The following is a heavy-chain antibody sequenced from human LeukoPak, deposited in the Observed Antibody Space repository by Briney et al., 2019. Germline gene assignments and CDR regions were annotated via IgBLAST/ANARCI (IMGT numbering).Heavy chain of an antibody. D-gene: IGHD1-26*01. CDR1: GGXFSGSF. V-gene: IGHV4-34*01. Sequence: SETLSLTCAVYGGXFSGSFCTWIRQPPGKGLEWIGEINHSGSTNSNPSLKSRVTISVDTSKSQFSLKLRSVTAADTALYYCARGLRRRGADSFDLWGQGTMVTVSS. J-gene: IGHJ3*01. CDR3: ARGLRRRGADSFDL. CDR2: INHSGST.